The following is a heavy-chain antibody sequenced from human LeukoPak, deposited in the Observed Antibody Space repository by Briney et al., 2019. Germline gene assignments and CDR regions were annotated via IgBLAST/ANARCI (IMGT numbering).Heavy chain of an antibody. CDR2: ISSSSSYI. V-gene: IGHV3-21*01. CDR3: ARDGVVVPASGY. CDR1: GFTFSSYS. D-gene: IGHD2-2*01. Sequence: GGSLRLSCAASGFTFSSYSMNWVRQAPGKGLEWVSSISSSSSYIYYADSVKGRFTISRDNAKNSLYLQMNSLRAEDTAVYYCARDGVVVPASGYWGQGTLVTVSS. J-gene: IGHJ4*02.